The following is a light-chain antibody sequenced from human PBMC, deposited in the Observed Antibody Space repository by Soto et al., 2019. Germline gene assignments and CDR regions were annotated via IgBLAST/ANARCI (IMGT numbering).Light chain of an antibody. CDR3: QQDGNSPIT. CDR2: GTS. CDR1: ERIYSAY. J-gene: IGKJ5*01. V-gene: IGKV3-20*01. Sequence: EVVLTKCPGTLSLSPSARATLSCRASERIYSAYLGWYQQKPGQAPRLLIYGTSSRATGIPDRFSGSGSGTDFTLTISRLEPEDFAVYYCQQDGNSPITFGQGTRLEIK.